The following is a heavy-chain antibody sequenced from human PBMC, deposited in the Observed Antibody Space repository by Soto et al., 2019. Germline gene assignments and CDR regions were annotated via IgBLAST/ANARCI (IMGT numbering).Heavy chain of an antibody. V-gene: IGHV1-18*01. D-gene: IGHD6-6*01. CDR3: ARRGASIFDS. CDR1: GYTFTIYG. Sequence: QVELVQSGGEVKKPGASVTVSCKASGYTFTIYGIAWVRQVPGQGLEWMGWISVYNDKRNYAQKCQGRVTMTTDTSTSTAYLSLSNLRSDATAVYFCARRGASIFDSWGQGTLVTVSS. J-gene: IGHJ4*02. CDR2: ISVYNDKR.